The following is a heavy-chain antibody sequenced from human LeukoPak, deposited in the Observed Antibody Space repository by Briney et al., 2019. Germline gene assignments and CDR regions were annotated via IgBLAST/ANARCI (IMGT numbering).Heavy chain of an antibody. V-gene: IGHV4-4*07. Sequence: SETLSLTCTVSGGSISSYYWSWIRQPAGKGLEWIGRIYSSGSTNYNPSLKSRVTMSVDTSKNQFSLKLSSVTAADTAVYYCAGDVVVPATANYYHYYYYMDVWGKGTAVTVSS. D-gene: IGHD2-2*01. CDR1: GGSISSYY. J-gene: IGHJ6*03. CDR3: AGDVVVPATANYYHYYYYMDV. CDR2: IYSSGST.